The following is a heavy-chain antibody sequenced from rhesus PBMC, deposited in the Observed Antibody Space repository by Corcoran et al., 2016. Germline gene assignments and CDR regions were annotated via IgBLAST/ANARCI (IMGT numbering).Heavy chain of an antibody. CDR2: ISYSGRT. D-gene: IGHD5-24*01. Sequence: VQLQESGPGLGKPSETLSLTCAVSGGSISSSDYYWNWHRKAPGKGREWIGYISYSGRTSYNPSLKSLVTISRATSKNQFSLKLSSVTAADTAVYYCARTPGKVTVDGLDSWGQGVVVTVSS. CDR1: GGSISSSDYY. CDR3: ARTPGKVTVDGLDS. J-gene: IGHJ6*01. V-gene: IGHV4-122*02.